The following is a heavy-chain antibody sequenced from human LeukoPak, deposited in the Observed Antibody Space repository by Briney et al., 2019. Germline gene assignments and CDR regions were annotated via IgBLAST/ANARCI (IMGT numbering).Heavy chain of an antibody. D-gene: IGHD3-3*01. CDR1: GYTFTSYY. V-gene: IGHV1-46*01. J-gene: IGHJ4*02. Sequence: ASVKVSCKASGYTFTSYYMHWVRQAPGQGLEWMGIINPSGGSTSYAQKFQGRVTMTTDTSTSTAYMELRSLRSDDTAVYYCARDLDTIFGVVPSDYWGQGALATVSS. CDR2: INPSGGST. CDR3: ARDLDTIFGVVPSDY.